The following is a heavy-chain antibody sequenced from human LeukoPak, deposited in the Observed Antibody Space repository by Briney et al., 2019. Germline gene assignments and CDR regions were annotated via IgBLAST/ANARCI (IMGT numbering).Heavy chain of an antibody. Sequence: GGSLRLSCAASGFTFSNSWMCWVRQAPGKGLQWVANINPDGSVKNYVDSVKGRFTIFRDNAKNSVFLQVNSLRAEDTAVFYCSGDRAHSTFDYWGRGTLLTVS. J-gene: IGHJ4*02. V-gene: IGHV3-7*01. CDR2: INPDGSVK. CDR1: GFTFSNSW. CDR3: SGDRAHSTFDY.